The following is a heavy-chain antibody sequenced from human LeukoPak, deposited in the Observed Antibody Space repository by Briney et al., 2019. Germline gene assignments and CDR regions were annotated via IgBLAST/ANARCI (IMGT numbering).Heavy chain of an antibody. CDR2: ISGTSNTI. Sequence: GGSLRLSCVASGFTFSTYSMNWVRQAPGKGLEWVSYISGTSNTIYYADSVKGRFTISRDNAKNSLYLQVNSLRVEDTAIYYCAKEPPAYYYDSSGYDYWGQGTLVTVSS. D-gene: IGHD3-22*01. CDR3: AKEPPAYYYDSSGYDY. CDR1: GFTFSTYS. J-gene: IGHJ4*02. V-gene: IGHV3-48*01.